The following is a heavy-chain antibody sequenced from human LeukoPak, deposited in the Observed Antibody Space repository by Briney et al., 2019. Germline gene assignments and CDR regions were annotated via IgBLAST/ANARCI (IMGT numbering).Heavy chain of an antibody. D-gene: IGHD3-22*01. CDR1: GYTFTGYY. V-gene: IGHV1-2*02. CDR2: INPNSGGT. J-gene: IGHJ4*02. Sequence: ASVKVSCKASGYTFTGYYMHWVRQAPGQGLEWMGWINPNSGGTNYAQKFQGRVTMTRDTSISTAYMELSRLRSDDTAVYYCARIRYYYYRGPDLDLYYFDNWGQGTLVTVSS. CDR3: ARIRYYYYRGPDLDLYYFDN.